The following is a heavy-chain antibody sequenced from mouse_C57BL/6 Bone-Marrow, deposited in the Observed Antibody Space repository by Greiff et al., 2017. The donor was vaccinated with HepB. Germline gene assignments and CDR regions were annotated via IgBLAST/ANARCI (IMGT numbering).Heavy chain of an antibody. D-gene: IGHD1-1*01. Sequence: EVKLQQSGAELVKPGASVKLSCTASGFNIKDYYMHWVKRRTEQGLEWIGRIDPEDGETKYATKFQGKATITADTSSNTADLQLSSLTSEDTAVYYCARDYGSSWFAYWGQGTLVTVSA. CDR1: GFNIKDYY. V-gene: IGHV14-2*01. J-gene: IGHJ3*01. CDR3: ARDYGSSWFAY. CDR2: IDPEDGET.